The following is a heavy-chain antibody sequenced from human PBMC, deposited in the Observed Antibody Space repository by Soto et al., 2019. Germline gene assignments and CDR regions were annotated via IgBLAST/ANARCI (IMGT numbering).Heavy chain of an antibody. V-gene: IGHV1-2*02. CDR1: GYSFTAYY. CDR2: VNPNSGVT. CDR3: ARSAATVTAYFDY. Sequence: QVQLVQSGAEVKKPGASVTVSCKASGYSFTAYYVHWVRQAPGQGLEWMGWVNPNSGVTNYAQKLQGRVTMTTDTSTSTAYMELRSLRSDDTAVYYCARSAATVTAYFDYWGQGTLVTVSS. J-gene: IGHJ4*02. D-gene: IGHD4-17*01.